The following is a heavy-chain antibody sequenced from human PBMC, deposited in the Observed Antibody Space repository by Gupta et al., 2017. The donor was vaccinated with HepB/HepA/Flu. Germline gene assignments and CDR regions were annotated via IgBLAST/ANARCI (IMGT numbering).Heavy chain of an antibody. D-gene: IGHD6-13*01. V-gene: IGHV3-23*01. Sequence: EVQLLESGGGLVQPGGSLRVSCAASGFTLSHYGMNWVRQAPGKGLEWVSGITGSGSTYYADSVNGRFTISRDNSQNTMYLHMNSLRAEDTAIYYCARDECCAAAAGTAFANWGQGTLVTVSS. CDR1: GFTLSHYG. CDR3: ARDECCAAAAGTAFAN. CDR2: ITGSGST. J-gene: IGHJ4*02.